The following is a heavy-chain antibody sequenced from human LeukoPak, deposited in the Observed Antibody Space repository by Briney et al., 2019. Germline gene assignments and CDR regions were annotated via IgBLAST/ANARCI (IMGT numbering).Heavy chain of an antibody. CDR2: IWYGGSNK. Sequence: PGGSLRLSCAASGFTFSSYGMHWVRQAPGKGLEWVAVIWYGGSNKYYADSVKGRFTISRDNSKNTLYLQMNSLRAEDTAVYYCAKGGGYCSSTSCPSYYYYYMDVWGKGTTVTVSS. D-gene: IGHD2-2*01. J-gene: IGHJ6*03. V-gene: IGHV3-30*02. CDR1: GFTFSSYG. CDR3: AKGGGYCSSTSCPSYYYYYMDV.